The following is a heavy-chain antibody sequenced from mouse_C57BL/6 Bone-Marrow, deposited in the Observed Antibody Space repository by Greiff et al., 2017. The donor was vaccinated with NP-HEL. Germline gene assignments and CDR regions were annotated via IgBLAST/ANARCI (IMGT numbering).Heavy chain of an antibody. CDR2: ISYDGSN. CDR3: ARDDGSSYWYFDV. Sequence: VQLQESGPGLVKPSQSLSLTCSVTGYSITSGYYWNWIRQFPGNKLEWMGYISYDGSNNYNPSLKNRISITRDTSKNQFFLKLNSVTTEDTATYYCARDDGSSYWYFDVWGTGTTVTVSS. CDR1: GYSITSGYY. D-gene: IGHD1-1*01. J-gene: IGHJ1*03. V-gene: IGHV3-6*01.